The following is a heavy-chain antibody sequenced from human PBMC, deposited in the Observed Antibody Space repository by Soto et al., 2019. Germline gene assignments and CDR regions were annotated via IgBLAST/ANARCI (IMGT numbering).Heavy chain of an antibody. CDR3: ARGDIVLMVYEVGLDYYYMDV. Sequence: GGSLRLSCAASGFTFSSYWMHWVRQAPGKGLVWVSRINSDGSSTSYADSVKGRFTISRDNAKNTLYLKMNSLRAEDTAVYYCARGDIVLMVYEVGLDYYYMDVWGKGTTVTVSS. CDR2: INSDGSST. J-gene: IGHJ6*03. V-gene: IGHV3-74*01. CDR1: GFTFSSYW. D-gene: IGHD2-8*01.